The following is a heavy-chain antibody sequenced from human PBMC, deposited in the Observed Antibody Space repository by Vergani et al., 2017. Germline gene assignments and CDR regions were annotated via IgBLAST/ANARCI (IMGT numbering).Heavy chain of an antibody. CDR2: INPSGGST. V-gene: IGHV1-46*01. J-gene: IGHJ5*02. D-gene: IGHD6-13*01. CDR1: GYPFTSYY. Sequence: QVPLVPSGAEVKKPGASVKVSCKASGYPFTSYYMHWVRQAPGQGLEWMGIINPSGGSTSYAQKFQGRVTMTRDTSTSTVYMELSSLRSEDTAVYYCASRIAAAGFDPWGQGTLVTVSS. CDR3: ASRIAAAGFDP.